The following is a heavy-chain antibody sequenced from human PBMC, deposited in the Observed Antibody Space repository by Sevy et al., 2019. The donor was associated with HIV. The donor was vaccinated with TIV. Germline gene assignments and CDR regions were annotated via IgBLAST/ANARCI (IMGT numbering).Heavy chain of an antibody. D-gene: IGHD3-22*01. V-gene: IGHV3-23*01. Sequence: GGSLRLSCAASGFGLNGNAMSWVRQAPGKGLEWVAAIHGGDDTTHYGDSVKGRFTISRDSFKNILYLQMDSLRVEDTAVYYCAKDVYDSSGYYPMGAFDIWGQGTMVTVSS. CDR3: AKDVYDSSGYYPMGAFDI. CDR1: GFGLNGNA. CDR2: IHGGDDTT. J-gene: IGHJ3*02.